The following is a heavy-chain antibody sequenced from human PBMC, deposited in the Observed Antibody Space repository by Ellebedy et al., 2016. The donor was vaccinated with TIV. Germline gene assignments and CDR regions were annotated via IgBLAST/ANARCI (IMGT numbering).Heavy chain of an antibody. V-gene: IGHV4-59*01. CDR2: MYFSGGT. D-gene: IGHD6-25*01. J-gene: IGHJ4*02. CDR3: ARFVAAHGYDY. Sequence: MPSETLSLTCTVSGGSISGYYWGWIRQPPGKGLEWIGYMYFSGGTNSNPSLKSRVTISVDTSNNLFSLTLDSVTAAETAVYYCARFVAAHGYDYWGQGTLVTVSS. CDR1: GGSISGYY.